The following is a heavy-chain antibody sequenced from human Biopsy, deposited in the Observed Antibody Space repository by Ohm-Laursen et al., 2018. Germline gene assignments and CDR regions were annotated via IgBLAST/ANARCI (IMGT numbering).Heavy chain of an antibody. Sequence: SDTLSLTWSVSGGSIISYYWTWIRQPPGKGLEWIGHVYNGGITNYNPSLKSRVTISKDTPKNQFSLQVNSVTAADTAVYYCARTPRDSFWSGSYKRGLWFDPWGQGTLVIVSS. V-gene: IGHV4-59*07. CDR3: ARTPRDSFWSGSYKRGLWFDP. CDR1: GGSIISYY. J-gene: IGHJ5*02. D-gene: IGHD3-3*01. CDR2: VYNGGIT.